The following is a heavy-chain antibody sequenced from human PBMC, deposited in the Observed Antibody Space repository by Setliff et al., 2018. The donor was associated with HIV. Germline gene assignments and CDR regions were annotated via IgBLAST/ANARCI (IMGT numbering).Heavy chain of an antibody. CDR1: GVSFTGSTYY. D-gene: IGHD3-3*01. CDR2: IYYSGTT. J-gene: IGHJ4*02. CDR3: AIRDRSFDFWSGYYQRDF. V-gene: IGHV4-39*02. Sequence: PSETLSLTCNVSGVSFTGSTYYWGWVRQPPGKGLEWIGSIYYSGTTYYKSSLKSRVTISVDTSESHFSLRLNSVSAADTGVYYCAIRDRSFDFWSGYYQRDFWSQGTLVTVSS.